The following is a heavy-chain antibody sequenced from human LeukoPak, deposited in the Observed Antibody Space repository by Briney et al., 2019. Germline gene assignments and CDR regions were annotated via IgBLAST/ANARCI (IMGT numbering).Heavy chain of an antibody. J-gene: IGHJ6*01. D-gene: IGHD3-10*01. CDR1: GYRFTMYW. Sequence: AGESLKISCKGLGYRFTMYWIGWVRLMPGKGLEWMAIIYPGDSDTRYSPSFQGQVTISADKSTSTAYLQWNSLKASDTAMYYCARHMGSYYYGMDVWGPGTTVTVSS. CDR3: ARHMGSYYYGMDV. V-gene: IGHV5-51*01. CDR2: IYPGDSDT.